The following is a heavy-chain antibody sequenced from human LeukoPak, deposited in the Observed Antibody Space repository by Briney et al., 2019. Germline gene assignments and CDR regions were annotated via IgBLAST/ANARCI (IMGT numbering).Heavy chain of an antibody. CDR1: GYTFTSYA. D-gene: IGHD3-22*01. Sequence: ASVKVSCKASGYTFTSYAMNWVRQAPGQGLEWMGWISAYNGNTNYAQKLQGRVTMTTDTSTSTAYMELRSLRSDDTAVYYCARDLWAYYDSSGYYRFDYWGQGTLVTVSS. CDR3: ARDLWAYYDSSGYYRFDY. J-gene: IGHJ4*02. CDR2: ISAYNGNT. V-gene: IGHV1-18*01.